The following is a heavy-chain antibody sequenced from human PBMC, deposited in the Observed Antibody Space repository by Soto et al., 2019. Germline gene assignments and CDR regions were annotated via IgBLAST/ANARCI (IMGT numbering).Heavy chain of an antibody. V-gene: IGHV4-39*01. CDR1: DGSISTSSYY. J-gene: IGHJ1*01. Sequence: TSETLSLTCTVSDGSISTSSYYWGWIRQSPGKGLEWIGTIFYTGRAYYNPSLESRVTLSVDTSKNQFSLHLTSVTAADTAVYYCARGRIITMVRGTEYFQHWGQGTLVTVSS. CDR3: ARGRIITMVRGTEYFQH. CDR2: IFYTGRA. D-gene: IGHD3-10*01.